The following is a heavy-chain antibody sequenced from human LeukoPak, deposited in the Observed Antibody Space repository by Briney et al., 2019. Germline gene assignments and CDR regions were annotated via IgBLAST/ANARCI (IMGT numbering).Heavy chain of an antibody. CDR3: VRDRDGFYYFDY. V-gene: IGHV4-59*03. D-gene: IGHD5-24*01. J-gene: IGHJ4*02. Sequence: SETLSLTCTVSGGAIRYYWKWSRQPPGKELEWIGYIYYRGNTNSNPSLQSQLTISVDTTKNQCSLKLCSVSAADTAVDYCVRDRDGFYYFDYWGQGTLVTVSS. CDR2: IYYRGNT. CDR1: GGAIRYY.